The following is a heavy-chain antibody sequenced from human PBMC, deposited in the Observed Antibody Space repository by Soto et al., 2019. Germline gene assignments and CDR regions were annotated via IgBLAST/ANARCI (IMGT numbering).Heavy chain of an antibody. CDR3: VRGGYVHAFDY. V-gene: IGHV4-59*01. CDR1: GGSISYYY. D-gene: IGHD5-12*01. J-gene: IGHJ4*02. CDR2: IYYSGNT. Sequence: SETLSLTSTVSGGSISYYYWGWIRQPPGKGLEWIGSIYYSGNTHYNPSLKSRVTISVDTSMNQSSLNLDSVTAVDSAVYYCVRGGYVHAFDYWGQGAMVTVYS.